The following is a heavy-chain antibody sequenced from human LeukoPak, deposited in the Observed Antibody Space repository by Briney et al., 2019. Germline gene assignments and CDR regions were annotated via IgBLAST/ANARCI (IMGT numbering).Heavy chain of an antibody. CDR2: IYYSGST. CDR3: ARSGGWVTAYWYFDL. V-gene: IGHV4-59*01. J-gene: IGHJ2*01. CDR1: GGSISTYY. D-gene: IGHD2-21*02. Sequence: SEALSLTCTVSGGSISTYYWSWIRQPPGKGLEWIGYIYYSGSTNYNPSLKSRVTISIDTSKKQFSLKLTSVTAADTAIYYCARSGGWVTAYWYFDLWGRGALVTVSS.